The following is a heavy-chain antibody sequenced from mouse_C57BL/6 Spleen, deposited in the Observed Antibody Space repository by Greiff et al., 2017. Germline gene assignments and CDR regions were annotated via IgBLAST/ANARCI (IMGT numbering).Heavy chain of an antibody. Sequence: EVKLMESGPGLAKPSQTLSLTCSVTGYSITSDYWNWIRKFPGNKLEYMGYISYSGSTYYNPSLKSRLSITRDTSKNQYYLQLNSVTTEDTATDYCARHYGSSYPFDYWGQGTTLTVSS. CDR1: GYSITSDY. CDR2: ISYSGST. V-gene: IGHV3-8*01. CDR3: ARHYGSSYPFDY. J-gene: IGHJ2*01. D-gene: IGHD1-1*01.